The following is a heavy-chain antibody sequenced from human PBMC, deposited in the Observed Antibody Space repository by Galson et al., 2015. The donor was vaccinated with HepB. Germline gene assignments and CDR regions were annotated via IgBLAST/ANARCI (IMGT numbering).Heavy chain of an antibody. Sequence: SLRLSCAASGFTFSSYSMNRVRQAPGKGLEWVSFISSSSTTIYYADSVKGRFTISRDDAKNSLYLQMNSLRAEDTAVYYCARDLTGYSSTWRRYWFFDLWGRGTLVTVSS. CDR1: GFTFSSYS. D-gene: IGHD6-13*01. J-gene: IGHJ2*01. V-gene: IGHV3-48*04. CDR2: ISSSSTTI. CDR3: ARDLTGYSSTWRRYWFFDL.